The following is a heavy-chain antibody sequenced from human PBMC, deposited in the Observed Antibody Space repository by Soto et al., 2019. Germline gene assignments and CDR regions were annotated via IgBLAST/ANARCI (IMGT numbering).Heavy chain of an antibody. V-gene: IGHV3-23*01. Sequence: EVQLLDSGGGLVQPGGSLRLSCVASGFTFSSHAMSWVRQAPGKGLEWVSALTSSGGDTYYTDSVKGRFTISRDNSKNPLYLQMNSLRAEDTAVYYCAKETGPNWGYFDYWGQGTLVTVSS. CDR2: LTSSGGDT. D-gene: IGHD7-27*01. CDR3: AKETGPNWGYFDY. CDR1: GFTFSSHA. J-gene: IGHJ4*02.